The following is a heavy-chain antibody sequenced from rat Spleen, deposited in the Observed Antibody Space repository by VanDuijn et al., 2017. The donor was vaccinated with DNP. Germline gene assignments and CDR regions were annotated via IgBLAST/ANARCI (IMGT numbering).Heavy chain of an antibody. D-gene: IGHD1-1*01. CDR1: GYSITSSSR. CDR2: IDSAGIT. Sequence: EVQLQESGPGLLRPSQSLSLTCSVTGYSITSSSRWNWIREFPGNKLEWMGFIDSAGITNYNPSLKSRISITRDTSKNQFFLQVNSVISEDTATYYCARSGYSSGGSWFAYWGQGTLVAVSS. CDR3: ARSGYSSGGSWFAY. J-gene: IGHJ3*01. V-gene: IGHV3-3*01.